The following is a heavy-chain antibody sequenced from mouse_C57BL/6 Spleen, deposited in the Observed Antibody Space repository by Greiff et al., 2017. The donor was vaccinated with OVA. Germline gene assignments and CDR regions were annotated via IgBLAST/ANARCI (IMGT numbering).Heavy chain of an antibody. V-gene: IGHV1-82*01. CDR3: ARSYDGYYPFAY. Sequence: VQLQQSGPELVKPGASVKISCKASGYAFSSSWMNWVKQRPGKGLEWIGRIYPGDGDTNYNGKFKGKATLTADKSSSTAYMQLSSLTSEDSAVYFCARSYDGYYPFAYWGQGTLVTVSA. J-gene: IGHJ3*01. CDR2: IYPGDGDT. D-gene: IGHD2-3*01. CDR1: GYAFSSSW.